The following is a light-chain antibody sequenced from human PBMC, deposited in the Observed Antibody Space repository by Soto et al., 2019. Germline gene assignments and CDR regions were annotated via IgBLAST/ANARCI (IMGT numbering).Light chain of an antibody. Sequence: AIQMTQSPSSLSASVGDRVTITCRASQGIKNDLGWYQQKPGKAPKLLISAASSLESGVPSRFSGSGSGTDFTLTITSLQPEDFATYFCQQYNSYTTFVQGTKLEIK. CDR1: QGIKND. CDR2: AAS. CDR3: QQYNSYTT. V-gene: IGKV1-6*01. J-gene: IGKJ2*01.